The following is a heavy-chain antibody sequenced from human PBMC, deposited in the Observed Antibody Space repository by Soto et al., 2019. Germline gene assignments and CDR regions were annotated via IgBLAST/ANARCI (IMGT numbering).Heavy chain of an antibody. V-gene: IGHV3-30-3*01. CDR3: ASESYGAEGN. CDR1: GFTFSSYA. CDR2: ISYDGSNK. Sequence: QVQLVESGGGVVQPGRSLRLSCAASGFTFSSYAMHWVRQAPGKGLEWVAVISYDGSNKYYADSVKGRFTISRDNSKNTLYLQMNCLRAEDTGVYYCASESYGAEGNWGQGTLVTVSS. D-gene: IGHD4-17*01. J-gene: IGHJ4*02.